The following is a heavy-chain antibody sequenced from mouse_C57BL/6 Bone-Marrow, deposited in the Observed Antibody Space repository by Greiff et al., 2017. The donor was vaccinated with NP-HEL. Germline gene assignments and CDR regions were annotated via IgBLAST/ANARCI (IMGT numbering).Heavy chain of an antibody. CDR1: GNTFTSYW. D-gene: IGHD2-1*01. Sequence: QVQLQQSGAELVKPGASVKLSCKASGNTFTSYWMHWVKQRPGQGLEWIGMIHPNSGSTNYNEKFKSKATLTVDKSSSTAYMQLSSLTSEDSAVYYCARDYGNYWYFDVWGTGTTVTVSS. V-gene: IGHV1-64*01. CDR3: ARDYGNYWYFDV. J-gene: IGHJ1*03. CDR2: IHPNSGST.